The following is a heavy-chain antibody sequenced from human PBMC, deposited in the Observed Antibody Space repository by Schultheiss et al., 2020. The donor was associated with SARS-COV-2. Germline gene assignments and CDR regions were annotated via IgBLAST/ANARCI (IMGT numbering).Heavy chain of an antibody. Sequence: GGSLRLSCAASGFTFSSYGMHWVRQAPGKGLEWVSVIYSGGSTYYADSVKGRFTISRDNSKNTLYLQMNSLRAEDTAVYYCAKDTSTYDFWSGYSSHGYYMDVWGKGTTVTVSS. J-gene: IGHJ6*03. CDR1: GFTFSSYG. D-gene: IGHD3-3*01. CDR3: AKDTSTYDFWSGYSSHGYYMDV. CDR2: IYSGGST. V-gene: IGHV3-23*03.